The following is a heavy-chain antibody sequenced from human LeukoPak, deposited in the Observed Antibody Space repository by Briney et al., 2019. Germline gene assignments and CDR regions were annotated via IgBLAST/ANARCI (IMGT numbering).Heavy chain of an antibody. V-gene: IGHV4-38-2*01. Sequence: PSEPLSLPCSVSGYSFTSGHYWGWIRQPPGKGLEWIANIYHTGSAHYNPSLKSRVTISVDTSKNQFSLKLSSVTAADTAVYYCARYCTSTTCILRGFDYWGQGTLVTVSS. CDR3: ARYCTSTTCILRGFDY. D-gene: IGHD2-2*01. CDR1: GYSFTSGHY. CDR2: IYHTGSA. J-gene: IGHJ4*02.